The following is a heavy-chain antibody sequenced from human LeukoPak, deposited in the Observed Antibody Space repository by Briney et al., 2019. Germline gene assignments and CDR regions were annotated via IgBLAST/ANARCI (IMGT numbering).Heavy chain of an antibody. D-gene: IGHD3-22*01. CDR3: ARDRPLTYYYDSSGYYYDY. V-gene: IGHV1-18*01. CDR2: ISAYNGNT. Sequence: ASVTVSCKASGYTFTSYGISWVRQAPGQGLEWMGWISAYNGNTNYAQKLQGRVTMTTDTSTSTAYMELRSLGSDDTAVYYCARDRPLTYYYDSSGYYYDYWGQGTLVTVSS. J-gene: IGHJ4*02. CDR1: GYTFTSYG.